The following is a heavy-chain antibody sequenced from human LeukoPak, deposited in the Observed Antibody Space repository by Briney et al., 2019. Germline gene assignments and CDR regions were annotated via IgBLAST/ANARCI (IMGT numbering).Heavy chain of an antibody. CDR3: ASRSGGGAFDI. V-gene: IGHV4-59*08. D-gene: IGHD3-16*01. Sequence: SETLSLTCTVSGGSISSYYWSWIRQPPGKGLEWIGYIYYSGSTDYNPSLKSRVTISVDTSKNQFSLKLSSVTAADTAVYYCASRSGGGAFDIWGQGTMVTVSS. J-gene: IGHJ3*02. CDR2: IYYSGST. CDR1: GGSISSYY.